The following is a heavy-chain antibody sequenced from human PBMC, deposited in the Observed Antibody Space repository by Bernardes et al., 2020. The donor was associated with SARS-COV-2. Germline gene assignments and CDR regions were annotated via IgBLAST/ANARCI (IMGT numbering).Heavy chain of an antibody. J-gene: IGHJ6*02. D-gene: IGHD5-12*01. V-gene: IGHV3-74*03. CDR2: VNSDGSRI. CDR1: GFTVSVYW. Sequence: GGSLRLSCAAPGFTVSVYWMHWVRQAPGKGLVWVARVNSDGSRITYADSVKGRFTISRDNAKNTLYLQMNSLRAEDTAVYYCAREEGYVLGLSYHYYGMDVWGQGTTVTVSS. CDR3: AREEGYVLGLSYHYYGMDV.